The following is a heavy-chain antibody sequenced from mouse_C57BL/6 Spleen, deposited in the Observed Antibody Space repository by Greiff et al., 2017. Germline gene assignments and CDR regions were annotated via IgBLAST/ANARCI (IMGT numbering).Heavy chain of an antibody. J-gene: IGHJ4*01. CDR3: ARSGAHYAMDY. CDR1: GYTFTSYD. Sequence: QVQLQQSGPELVKPGAPVKLSCKASGYTFTSYDINWVKQRPGQGLEWIGWIYPRDGSTKYNEKFKGKATLTVDTSSSTAYMELHSLTSEDSAVYFCARSGAHYAMDYWGQGTSVTVSS. D-gene: IGHD3-1*01. CDR2: IYPRDGST. V-gene: IGHV1-85*01.